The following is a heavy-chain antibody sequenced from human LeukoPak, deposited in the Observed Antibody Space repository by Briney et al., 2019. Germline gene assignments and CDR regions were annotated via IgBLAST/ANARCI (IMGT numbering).Heavy chain of an antibody. Sequence: GGSLGLSCVASGFTFSTYWMNWVRQAPGKGLEWVATIKEDGSDKFYVDSVKGRFTISRDNAKNSLYLQMNSLRAEDTAVYYCARDLSMGNTALDYWGQGILVTVPS. V-gene: IGHV3-7*01. J-gene: IGHJ4*02. D-gene: IGHD5-18*01. CDR2: IKEDGSDK. CDR1: GFTFSTYW. CDR3: ARDLSMGNTALDY.